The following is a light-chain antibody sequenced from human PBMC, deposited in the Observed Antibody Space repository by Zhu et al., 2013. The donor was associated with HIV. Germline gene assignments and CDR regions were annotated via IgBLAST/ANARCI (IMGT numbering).Light chain of an antibody. Sequence: DIQVTQSPSTLSASVGDRVTVTCRTSQSVFIWVAWYHQRPGKAPRLLISKASNLHDGVPSRFSGSGSGTDFTLTISSLQPDDFGIYYCQHFNPYTPLSFGGGTRVDLK. CDR1: QSVFIW. CDR2: KAS. J-gene: IGKJ4*01. V-gene: IGKV1-5*03. CDR3: QHFNPYTPLS.